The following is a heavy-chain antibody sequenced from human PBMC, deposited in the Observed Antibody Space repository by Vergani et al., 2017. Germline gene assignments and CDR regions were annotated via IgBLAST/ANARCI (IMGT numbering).Heavy chain of an antibody. J-gene: IGHJ4*02. CDR1: GYTFSNYY. D-gene: IGHD3-9*01. CDR2: INPSGGHT. V-gene: IGHV1-46*03. Sequence: QVQVVQSGAEVKKSGASVKVSCKTSGYTFSNYYMHWVRQAPGQGLEWMGIINPSGGHTNYAQKFQGRVTMTRATSKSTVYMELSSLRSEDTAIYYCARGDYGILTGYRYWGQGTLVTVSA. CDR3: ARGDYGILTGYRY.